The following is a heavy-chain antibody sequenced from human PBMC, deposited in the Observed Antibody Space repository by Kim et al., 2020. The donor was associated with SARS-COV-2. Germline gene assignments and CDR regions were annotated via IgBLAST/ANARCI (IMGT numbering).Heavy chain of an antibody. CDR3: ARAGPGYSSSWYLGYYY. Sequence: GGSLRLSCAASGFTFSSYAMHWVRQAPGKGPEWVAVISYDGSNKYYADSVKGRFTISRDNSKNTLYLQMNSLRAEDTAVYYCARAGPGYSSSWYLGYYY. V-gene: IGHV3-30*04. J-gene: IGHJ6*01. CDR2: ISYDGSNK. D-gene: IGHD6-13*01. CDR1: GFTFSSYA.